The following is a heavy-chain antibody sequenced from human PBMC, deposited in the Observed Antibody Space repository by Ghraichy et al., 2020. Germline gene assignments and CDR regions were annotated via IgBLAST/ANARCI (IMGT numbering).Heavy chain of an antibody. V-gene: IGHV3-23*01. J-gene: IGHJ3*02. CDR1: GFTFSSYA. CDR2: ISGSGGST. Sequence: GGSLRLSCAASGFTFSSYAMSWVRQAPGKGLEWVSAISGSGGSTYYADSVKGRFTISRDNSKNTLYLQMNSLRAEDTAVYYCAKSYGSGSYGDLLGAFDIWGQGTMVTVSS. D-gene: IGHD3-10*01. CDR3: AKSYGSGSYGDLLGAFDI.